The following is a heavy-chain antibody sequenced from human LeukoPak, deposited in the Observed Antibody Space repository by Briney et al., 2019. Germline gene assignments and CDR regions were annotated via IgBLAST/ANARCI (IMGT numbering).Heavy chain of an antibody. Sequence: SQTLSLTCAISWDSVSSNSATWNWIRQSPSRGLEWLGRTYYRSEWYNDYAVSVKSRVTINSDTSRNQSSLQLDSVTPEDTAVYYCARSTRYSFDYWGQGTLVTVSS. CDR3: ARSTRYSFDY. J-gene: IGHJ4*02. CDR1: WDSVSSNSAT. CDR2: TYYRSEWYN. V-gene: IGHV6-1*01. D-gene: IGHD1-1*01.